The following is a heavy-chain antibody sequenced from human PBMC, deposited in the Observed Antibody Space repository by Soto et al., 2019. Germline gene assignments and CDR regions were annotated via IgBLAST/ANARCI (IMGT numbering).Heavy chain of an antibody. CDR2: ISYNGIDK. J-gene: IGHJ4*02. V-gene: IGHV3-30*03. CDR3: VSGEARNGAAARFDY. D-gene: IGHD3-10*01. CDR1: GFTFTNHG. Sequence: QMQLVESGGGVVQPGMSLRLSCAVSGFTFTNHGIHWVRQAPGKGLEWVADISYNGIDKWYGDFVKGRVTPYRDNSGETADLQMNVMRTAATAVYYGVSGEARNGAAARFDYWGQGTLVTVSS.